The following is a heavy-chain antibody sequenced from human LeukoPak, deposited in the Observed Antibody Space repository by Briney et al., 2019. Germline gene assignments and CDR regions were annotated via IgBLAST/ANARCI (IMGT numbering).Heavy chain of an antibody. Sequence: PGGSLRLSCAASGFILSSYIMHWVRQAPGKGLEWVSYISSISNTIYYADSVKGRFTISRDNAKNSLYLQMKSLRDDDTAVYYCARSFFRELIIRPSFDYWGQGTLVTVSS. CDR2: ISSISNTI. CDR3: ARSFFRELIIRPSFDY. V-gene: IGHV3-48*02. J-gene: IGHJ4*02. D-gene: IGHD3-10*01. CDR1: GFILSSYI.